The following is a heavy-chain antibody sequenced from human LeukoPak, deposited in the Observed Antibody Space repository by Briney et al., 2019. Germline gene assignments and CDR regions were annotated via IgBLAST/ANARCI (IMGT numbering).Heavy chain of an antibody. Sequence: ASVKVSCKASGYTFTSYGISWVRQAPGQGLEWMGWISAYNGNTNYAQKLQGRVTITADKSTSTAYMELSSLRSEDTAVYYCARDAIGWPFDYWGQGTLVTVSS. J-gene: IGHJ4*02. CDR3: ARDAIGWPFDY. V-gene: IGHV1-18*01. CDR1: GYTFTSYG. CDR2: ISAYNGNT.